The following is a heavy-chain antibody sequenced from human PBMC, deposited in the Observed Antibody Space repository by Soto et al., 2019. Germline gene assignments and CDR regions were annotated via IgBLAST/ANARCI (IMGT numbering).Heavy chain of an antibody. J-gene: IGHJ4*02. Sequence: QLQLQESGPGLVKPSETLSLTCTVSGGSISSSSYYWGWIRQPPGKGLEWIGSIYYSGSTYYNPSLNSRVTLSVDTSKNQFSLKLSSVPAADTAVYYCARHYREYFDYWGQGTLVTVSS. CDR2: IYYSGST. CDR1: GGSISSSSYY. V-gene: IGHV4-39*01. CDR3: ARHYREYFDY. D-gene: IGHD4-4*01.